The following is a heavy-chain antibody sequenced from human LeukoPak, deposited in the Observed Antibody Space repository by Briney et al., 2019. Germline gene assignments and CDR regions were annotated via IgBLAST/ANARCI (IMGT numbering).Heavy chain of an antibody. CDR1: GFTFTNYG. D-gene: IGHD6-19*01. V-gene: IGHV3-33*06. CDR3: AKDRRPQWHLQDFDY. CDR2: IWFDGSNE. Sequence: TGGSLRLSCAASGFTFTNYGMHWVRQAPGKGLEGVALIWFDGSNEFYADSVKGRFTISRDNSKNTLYLRMNSLRAEDTSVYYCAKDRRPQWHLQDFDYWGQGTLVTVSS. J-gene: IGHJ4*02.